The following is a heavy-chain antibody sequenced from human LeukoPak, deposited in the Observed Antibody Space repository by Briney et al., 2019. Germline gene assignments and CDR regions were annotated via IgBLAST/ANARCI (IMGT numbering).Heavy chain of an antibody. D-gene: IGHD5-12*01. CDR2: IYPGDSDT. CDR3: AKVQGGYGIMGWFDP. V-gene: IGHV5-51*01. Sequence: GESLKISCKGSGYSCTSYWIGWVRQMPGKGLEWIGIIYPGDSDTRYSPSFQGQVTISADKSISTAYLQWSSLKASDTAMYYCAKVQGGYGIMGWFDPWGQGTLVTVSS. CDR1: GYSCTSYW. J-gene: IGHJ5*02.